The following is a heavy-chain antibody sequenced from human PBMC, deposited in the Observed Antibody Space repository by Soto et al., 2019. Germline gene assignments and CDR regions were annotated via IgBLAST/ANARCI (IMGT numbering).Heavy chain of an antibody. CDR3: ARYLRFRDTDHKILVVKAAPGHY. CDR1: GYTFTGYY. CDR2: INPNSGGT. Sequence: ASVKVSCKASGYTFTGYYMHWVRQAPGQGLEWMGWINPNSGGTNYAQKFQGWVTMTRDTSISTAYMELSRLRSDDTAVYYCARYLRFRDTDHKILVVKAAPGHYWGQGALVTVSS. J-gene: IGHJ4*02. V-gene: IGHV1-2*04. D-gene: IGHD2-2*01.